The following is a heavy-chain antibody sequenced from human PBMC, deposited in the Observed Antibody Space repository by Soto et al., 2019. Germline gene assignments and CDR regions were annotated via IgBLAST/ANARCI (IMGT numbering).Heavy chain of an antibody. CDR1: GGTFSSYA. CDR3: ARRSYCGGDCLGAFDI. J-gene: IGHJ3*02. Sequence: SVKVSCKASGGTFSSYAISWVRQAPGQGLEWMGGIIPIFGTTNYAQKFQGRVTITADESTSTAYMELSSLRSEDTAVYYCARRSYCGGDCLGAFDIWGQGTMVTVSS. V-gene: IGHV1-69*13. CDR2: IIPIFGTT. D-gene: IGHD2-21*02.